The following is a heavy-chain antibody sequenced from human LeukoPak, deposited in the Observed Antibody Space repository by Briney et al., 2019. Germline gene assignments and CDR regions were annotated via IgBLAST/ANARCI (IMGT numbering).Heavy chain of an antibody. CDR1: GGTFSSYP. J-gene: IGHJ3*02. D-gene: IGHD1-1*01. Sequence: PAASVKVSCKASGGTFSSYPISWVRQAPGQGLEWMGGIIPIFGTTYYAQKFQGRVTITADESTSTVYMELSSLRSEDTAVYYCARDARPSYAFDIWGQGTMVTVSS. CDR3: ARDARPSYAFDI. V-gene: IGHV1-69*01. CDR2: IIPIFGTT.